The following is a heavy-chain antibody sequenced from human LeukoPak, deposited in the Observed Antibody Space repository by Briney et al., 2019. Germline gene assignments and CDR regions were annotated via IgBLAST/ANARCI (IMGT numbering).Heavy chain of an antibody. CDR1: GGSISSGSYY. J-gene: IGHJ6*03. CDR2: IYTSGST. Sequence: SETLSLTCTVSGGSISSGSYYWSWIRQPAGKGLEWIGRIYTSGSTNYNPSLKSRVTISVDTSKNQFSLKLSSVTATDTAVYYCARSLNYDYVWGSYRYNHYYYYMDVWGKGTTVTVSS. V-gene: IGHV4-61*02. CDR3: ARSLNYDYVWGSYRYNHYYYYMDV. D-gene: IGHD3-16*02.